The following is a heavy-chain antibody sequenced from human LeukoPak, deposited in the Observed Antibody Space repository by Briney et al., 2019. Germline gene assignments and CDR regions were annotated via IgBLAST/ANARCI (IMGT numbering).Heavy chain of an antibody. D-gene: IGHD1-1*01. CDR1: GFTVSSNY. J-gene: IGHJ4*02. V-gene: IGHV3-13*01. Sequence: GGSLRLSCAASGFTVSSNYMSWVRQAPGKGLEWVSVIGTAGDTYYPGSVKGRFTISRENAKNSLYLQMNSLRAGDTAVYYCARAQLVSLDYWGQGTLVTVSS. CDR2: IGTAGDT. CDR3: ARAQLVSLDY.